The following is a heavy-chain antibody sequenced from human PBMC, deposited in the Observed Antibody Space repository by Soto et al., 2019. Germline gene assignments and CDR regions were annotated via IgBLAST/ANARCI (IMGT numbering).Heavy chain of an antibody. V-gene: IGHV3-11*05. Sequence: QVQLVESGGGLVKPGGSLRLSCAASGFTFSDYYMSWISQAPGKGLEWVSYISSSSSYTNYADSVKGRFTISRDNAKNALYLQMNSLRDEDTAVYYCARRDYYYYGMDVWGQGTTVTVSS. J-gene: IGHJ6*02. CDR2: ISSSSSYT. CDR1: GFTFSDYY. CDR3: ARRDYYYYGMDV.